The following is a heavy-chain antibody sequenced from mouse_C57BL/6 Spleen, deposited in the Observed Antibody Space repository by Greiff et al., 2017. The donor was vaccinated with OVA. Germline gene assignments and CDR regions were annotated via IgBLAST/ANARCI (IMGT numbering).Heavy chain of an antibody. CDR3: AMKTAAQATNYFDY. CDR1: GYTFTSYW. D-gene: IGHD3-2*02. CDR2: IDPSDSET. Sequence: QVQLQQPGAELVRPGSSVKLSCKASGYTFTSYWMHWVKQRPIQGLEWIGNIDPSDSETHYNQKFKDKATLTVDKSSSTAYMQLSSLTSEDSAVYYGAMKTAAQATNYFDYWGQGTTLTVSS. V-gene: IGHV1-52*01. J-gene: IGHJ2*01.